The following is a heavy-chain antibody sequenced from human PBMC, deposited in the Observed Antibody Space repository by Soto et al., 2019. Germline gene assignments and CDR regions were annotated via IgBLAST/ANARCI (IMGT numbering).Heavy chain of an antibody. Sequence: QVQLVESGGGVVQPGRSLRLSCAASGCTFSSDAMHGVRQAPGKGLDWVAFIWNDGSNKYYADSVRGRAIISRDNSENTLYLQMNSLRAEDTAVYFGARDASCSGYAFDIWGQGTMVTVSS. D-gene: IGHD2-15*01. CDR2: IWNDGSNK. CDR3: ARDASCSGYAFDI. J-gene: IGHJ3*02. V-gene: IGHV3-33*01. CDR1: GCTFSSDA.